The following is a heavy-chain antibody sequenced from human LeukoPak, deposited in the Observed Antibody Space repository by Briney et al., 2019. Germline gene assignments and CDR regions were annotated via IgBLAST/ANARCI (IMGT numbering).Heavy chain of an antibody. V-gene: IGHV3-30*18. CDR1: GFTFSSYG. J-gene: IGHJ4*02. CDR2: ISYDGSNK. CDR3: AKAGRLDGYIRSRSDY. Sequence: PGGSLRLSCAASGFTFSSYGMHWVRQVPGKGLEWVAVISYDGSNKYYADSVKGRFTISRDNSKNTLYLQMNSLRAEDTAVYYCAKAGRLDGYIRSRSDYWGQGTPVTASS. D-gene: IGHD5-24*01.